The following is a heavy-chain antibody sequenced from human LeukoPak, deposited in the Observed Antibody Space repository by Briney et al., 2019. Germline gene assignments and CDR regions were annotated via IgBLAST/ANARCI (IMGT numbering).Heavy chain of an antibody. D-gene: IGHD3-3*01. CDR2: IKQDGSEK. CDR3: ARSDELRFLEWLPDNYYMDV. J-gene: IGHJ6*03. V-gene: IGHV3-7*01. Sequence: GGSLRLSCTVSGIRFNDYWMSWVRQAPGKGLEWVANIKQDGSEKYYVDSVKGRFTISRDNAKNSLYLQMNSLRAEDTAVYYCARSDELRFLEWLPDNYYMDVWGKGTTVTVSS. CDR1: GIRFNDYW.